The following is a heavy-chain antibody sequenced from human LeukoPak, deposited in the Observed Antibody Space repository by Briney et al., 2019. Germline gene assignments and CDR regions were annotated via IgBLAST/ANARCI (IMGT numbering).Heavy chain of an antibody. CDR1: GGSISSYY. D-gene: IGHD5-18*01. J-gene: IGHJ4*02. Sequence: SETLSLTCTVSGGSISSYYWSWIRQPPGKGLEWIGYIYYSGSTNYNPSLKSRVTISVDTSKNQFSLKLSSVTAADTAVYCARDRYEGGYSYGYLNWGQGTLVTVSS. CDR3: ARDRYEGGYSYGYLN. V-gene: IGHV4-59*01. CDR2: IYYSGST.